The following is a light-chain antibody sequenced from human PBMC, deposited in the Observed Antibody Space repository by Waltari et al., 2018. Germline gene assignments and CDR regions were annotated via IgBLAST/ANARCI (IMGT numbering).Light chain of an antibody. CDR2: DVT. V-gene: IGLV2-14*03. CDR1: SRDVGGYKY. Sequence: QSALTQPASVSGSPGQSITISCTGTSRDVGGYKYFSWYQQHPGKAPKLMIYDVTNRPSGVSNRFSGSKSGNTASLTISGLQAEDEADYYCSSYTSSGTGVLFGGGTKLSVL. CDR3: SSYTSSGTGVL. J-gene: IGLJ2*01.